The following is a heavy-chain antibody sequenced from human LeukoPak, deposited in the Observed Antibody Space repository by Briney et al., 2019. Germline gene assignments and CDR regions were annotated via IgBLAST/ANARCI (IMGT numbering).Heavy chain of an antibody. V-gene: IGHV4-39*01. CDR1: GGSIRSNVYY. CDR2: IYHSETT. J-gene: IGHJ3*02. Sequence: SETLSLTCTVSGGSIRSNVYYWGWFRQPPGKGLEWIGSIYHSETTYYNPSLKSRVTISVDTFKNQFSLKLSPVTAADTALYYCARRDSSSWNDSFEIWGQGTVVTVSS. CDR3: ARRDSSSWNDSFEI. D-gene: IGHD6-13*01.